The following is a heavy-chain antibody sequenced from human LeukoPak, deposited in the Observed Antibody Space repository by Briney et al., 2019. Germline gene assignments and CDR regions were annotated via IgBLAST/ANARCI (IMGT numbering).Heavy chain of an antibody. D-gene: IGHD3-9*01. CDR1: GYTFTSYG. V-gene: IGHV1-18*01. CDR2: ISAYSGNT. Sequence: ASVKVSCKASGYTFTSYGISWVRQAPGQGLEWMGWISAYSGNTNYAQKLQGRVTMTTDTSTSTAYMELRSLRSDDTAVYYCARDQNSLRYFDWLLEGPSRGYFDYWGQGTLVTVSS. CDR3: ARDQNSLRYFDWLLEGPSRGYFDY. J-gene: IGHJ4*02.